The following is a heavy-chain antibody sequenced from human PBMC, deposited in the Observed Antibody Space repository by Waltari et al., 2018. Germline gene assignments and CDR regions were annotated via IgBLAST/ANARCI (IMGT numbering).Heavy chain of an antibody. D-gene: IGHD4-17*01. J-gene: IGHJ4*02. CDR2: IYYSGST. CDR3: ARLTVTTGVDY. V-gene: IGHV4-59*11. CDR1: GGSISSHY. Sequence: QVQLQESGPGLVKPSETLSLTCTVSGGSISSHYWSWIRQPPGKGLEWIGYIYYSGSTNYNPSLKSRVTISVDTSKNQFSLKLSSVTAADTAVYYCARLTVTTGVDYWGQGTLVTVSS.